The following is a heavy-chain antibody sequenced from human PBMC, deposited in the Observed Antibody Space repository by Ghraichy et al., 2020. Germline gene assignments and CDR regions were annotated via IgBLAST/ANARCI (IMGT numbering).Heavy chain of an antibody. J-gene: IGHJ5*02. V-gene: IGHV4-34*01. CDR3: ARQSPYDYVWGSYRYRNWFDP. CDR1: GGSFSGYY. CDR2: INHSGST. Sequence: SETLSLTCAVYGGSFSGYYWSWIRQPPGKGLEWIGEINHSGSTNYNPSLKSRVTISVDTSKNQFSLKLSSVTAADTAVYYCARQSPYDYVWGSYRYRNWFDPWGQGTLVTVSS. D-gene: IGHD3-16*02.